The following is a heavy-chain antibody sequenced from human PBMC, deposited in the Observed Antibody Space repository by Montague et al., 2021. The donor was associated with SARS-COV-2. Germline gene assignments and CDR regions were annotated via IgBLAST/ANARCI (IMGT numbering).Heavy chain of an antibody. D-gene: IGHD3-10*01. V-gene: IGHV3-21*01. CDR1: GFTFSSYS. J-gene: IGHJ4*02. CDR2: ISSSSSYI. Sequence: SLRLSCAASGFTFSSYSMNWVRQAPGKGLEWVSPISSSSSYIYYADSVKGRFTISRDNAKNSLYLQMNSLRAEDTAVYYCARDVTMVRGVPFDYWGQGTLVTVSS. CDR3: ARDVTMVRGVPFDY.